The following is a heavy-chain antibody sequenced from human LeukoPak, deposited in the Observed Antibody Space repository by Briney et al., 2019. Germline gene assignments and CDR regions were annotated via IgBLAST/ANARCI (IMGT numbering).Heavy chain of an antibody. D-gene: IGHD6-19*01. CDR3: ARWAVAGSVYWFDP. Sequence: GASVKVSCKASRYTFTADYLHWVREGPGQGVEWMGGINPNSGGTNYAQTLQGRVTMTRDTSISTAYIELTRLRSDDTAVYYCARWAVAGSVYWFDPWGQGTLVTVSS. CDR2: INPNSGGT. CDR1: RYTFTADY. J-gene: IGHJ5*02. V-gene: IGHV1-2*02.